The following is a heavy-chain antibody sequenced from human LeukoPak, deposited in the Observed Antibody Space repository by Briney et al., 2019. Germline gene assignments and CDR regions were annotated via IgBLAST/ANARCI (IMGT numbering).Heavy chain of an antibody. V-gene: IGHV4-30-2*01. CDR3: AREDRDGYNFGWFDP. J-gene: IGHJ5*02. D-gene: IGHD5-24*01. CDR1: GGSISSGGYS. CDR2: VYHSGST. Sequence: SETLSLTCAVSGGSISSGGYSWSWIRQPPGTGLEWIGYVYHSGSTYYNPSLKSRVTISVDRSKNQFSLKLSSVTAADTAVYYCAREDRDGYNFGWFDPWGQGTLVTVSS.